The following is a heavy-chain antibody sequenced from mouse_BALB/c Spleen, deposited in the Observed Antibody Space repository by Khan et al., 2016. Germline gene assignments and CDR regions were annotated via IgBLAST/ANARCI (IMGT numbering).Heavy chain of an antibody. V-gene: IGHV1S29*02. Sequence: VRLQQSGPELVKPGASVKISCKASGYTFTDYNMHWVKQSHGKSLEWIGYIYPYNGGTGYNQKFKSKATLSVETFSSTAYMHLRSLTSEDSAVYYCAREWNWDFDYWGQGTTLTVSS. D-gene: IGHD4-1*01. CDR1: GYTFTDYN. J-gene: IGHJ2*01. CDR2: IYPYNGGT. CDR3: AREWNWDFDY.